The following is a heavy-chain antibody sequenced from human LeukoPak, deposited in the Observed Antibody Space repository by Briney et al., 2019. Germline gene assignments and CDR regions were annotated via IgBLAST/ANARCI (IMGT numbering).Heavy chain of an antibody. CDR3: ARLSGYNWNLAAYDY. CDR2: IYPGDSDT. CDR1: GYRFNSYW. D-gene: IGHD1-1*01. J-gene: IGHJ4*02. V-gene: IGHV5-51*01. Sequence: GESLKISCKGSGYRFNSYWIGWVRQMPGKGLEWMGIIYPGDSDTRYSPSFQGQVTISADKSISTAYLQWSSLKASDTAMYYCARLSGYNWNLAAYDYWGQGTLVTVSS.